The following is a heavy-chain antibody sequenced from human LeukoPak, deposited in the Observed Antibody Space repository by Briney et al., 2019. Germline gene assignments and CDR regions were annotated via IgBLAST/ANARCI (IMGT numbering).Heavy chain of an antibody. CDR1: GYTFTRYY. Sequence: ASVKVSCKTSGYTFTRYYIHWVRQAPGQGLEWMGIINPSGGTTNFAQKSQGRVTMTRDTSTSTVYTELSSLRSEDTAVYYCARAGVGDGYNYVYWGQGTLVTVSS. D-gene: IGHD5-24*01. CDR3: ARAGVGDGYNYVY. CDR2: INPSGGTT. V-gene: IGHV1-46*01. J-gene: IGHJ4*02.